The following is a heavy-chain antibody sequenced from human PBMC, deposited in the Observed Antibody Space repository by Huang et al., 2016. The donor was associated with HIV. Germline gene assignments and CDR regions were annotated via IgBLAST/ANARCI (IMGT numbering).Heavy chain of an antibody. D-gene: IGHD1-26*01. V-gene: IGHV5-51*01. CDR1: GYSFTNSW. J-gene: IGHJ4*02. CDR2: HYPGDSDA. Sequence: EVQLVQSGPEVKKPGESLKISCRVSGYSFTNSWIGWVRQMLGKGLEWMASHYPGDSDAAYNPSFRGQVTISADKSINTAHLQWDSLKTSDSAIYYCARRGFNTGSSPDSWGQGTLVTVSS. CDR3: ARRGFNTGSSPDS.